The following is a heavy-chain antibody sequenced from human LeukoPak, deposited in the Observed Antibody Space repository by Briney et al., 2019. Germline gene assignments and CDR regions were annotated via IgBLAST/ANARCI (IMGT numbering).Heavy chain of an antibody. CDR3: AKDLIAFVDYGDQLPPPLLDY. CDR2: ISSSSSTI. V-gene: IGHV3-48*01. Sequence: GGSLRLSCAASGFTFSSYSMNWVRQAPGKGLEWVSYISSSSSTIYYADSVKGRFTISRDNAKNSLYLQMNSLRAEDTAVYYCAKDLIAFVDYGDQLPPPLLDYWGQGTLVTVSS. CDR1: GFTFSSYS. J-gene: IGHJ4*02. D-gene: IGHD4-17*01.